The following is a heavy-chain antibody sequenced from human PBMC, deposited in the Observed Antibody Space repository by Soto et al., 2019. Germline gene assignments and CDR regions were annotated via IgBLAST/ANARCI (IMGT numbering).Heavy chain of an antibody. J-gene: IGHJ6*02. CDR2: INPKSGGT. V-gene: IGHV1-2*02. Sequence: ASVKVSCKASGDTFTANYIHWVRQAPGQGFEWMGWINPKSGGTNYPQKFQGRVTISRDNSKNTLYLQMNSLRAEDTAVYYCAKTTSGPSLVGLYYYGMDVWGQGTTVTVSS. CDR3: AKTTSGPSLVGLYYYGMDV. CDR1: GDTFTANY. D-gene: IGHD3-3*01.